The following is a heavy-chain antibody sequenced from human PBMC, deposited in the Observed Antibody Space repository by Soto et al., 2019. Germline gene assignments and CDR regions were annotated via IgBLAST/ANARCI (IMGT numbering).Heavy chain of an antibody. D-gene: IGHD5-18*01. J-gene: IGHJ6*02. V-gene: IGHV1-69*18. CDR2: IVPSVDTT. Sequence: QVQLVQSGTEVNKPGASVKVSCKASVGTFIRSGFHWVRQAPGQGLEWMGMIVPSVDTTNYAQKFQARVTISADQFTSTVYMELRSLRSEDTAGYYCARCPQPPDTADPYAVDVWGQGTRVIVSS. CDR1: VGTFIRSG. CDR3: ARCPQPPDTADPYAVDV.